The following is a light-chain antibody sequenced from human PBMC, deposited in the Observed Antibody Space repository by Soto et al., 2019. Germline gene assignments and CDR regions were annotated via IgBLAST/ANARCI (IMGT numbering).Light chain of an antibody. V-gene: IGLV2-11*01. CDR3: CSYAGMDTYV. Sequence: QSALTQPRSVSGSPGQSVTISCTGTSSDVGNYNFVSWYQQHPGKAPKFIIYDVRKRPSGVPDRFSGSKSGNTASLTISGLQAEDEADYYCCSYAGMDTYVFGTGTKLTVL. CDR1: SSDVGNYNF. J-gene: IGLJ1*01. CDR2: DVR.